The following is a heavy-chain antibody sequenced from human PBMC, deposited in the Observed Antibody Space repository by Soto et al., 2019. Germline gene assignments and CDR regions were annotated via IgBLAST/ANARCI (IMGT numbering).Heavy chain of an antibody. Sequence: PGGSLRLSCAASGFTFSSYSMHWVRQAPGKGLEWMAVISYDGNNEYYADSVKGRLTISRDNSKSTLHLQMNSLRGEDTAIYYCARVPAATSVPYFYNAMGVWGQGTTVTVSS. D-gene: IGHD2-2*01. CDR2: ISYDGNNE. J-gene: IGHJ6*02. CDR1: GFTFSSYS. CDR3: ARVPAATSVPYFYNAMGV. V-gene: IGHV3-30-3*01.